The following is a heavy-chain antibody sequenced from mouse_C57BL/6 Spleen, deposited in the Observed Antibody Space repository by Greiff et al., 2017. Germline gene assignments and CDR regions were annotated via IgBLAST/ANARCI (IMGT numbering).Heavy chain of an antibody. Sequence: QVQLQQPGAELVKPGASVKLFRQASGHTFTSHWMHRVKQRPGRGPEWNGRIDSYGGGTKYNEKFKSKATLTVVKTPSTAYMQLSSLTSEDSAVYYCARSDYGISYGWYFDVWGTGTTVTVSS. CDR3: ARSDYGISYGWYFDV. CDR2: IDSYGGGT. V-gene: IGHV1-72*01. D-gene: IGHD1-1*01. CDR1: GHTFTSHW. J-gene: IGHJ1*03.